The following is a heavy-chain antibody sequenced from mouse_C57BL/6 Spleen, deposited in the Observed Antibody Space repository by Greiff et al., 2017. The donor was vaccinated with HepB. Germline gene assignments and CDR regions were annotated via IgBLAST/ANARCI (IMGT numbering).Heavy chain of an antibody. D-gene: IGHD1-1*01. J-gene: IGHJ2*01. CDR3: ARDAYYYGSSNYFDY. Sequence: VQLQQSGAELVKPGASVKLSCKASGYTFTSYWMHWVKQRPGQGLEWIGMIHPNSGSTNYNEKFKSKATLTVDKSSSTAYMQLSSLTSEDSAVYYCARDAYYYGSSNYFDYWGQGTTLTVSS. CDR2: IHPNSGST. V-gene: IGHV1-64*01. CDR1: GYTFTSYW.